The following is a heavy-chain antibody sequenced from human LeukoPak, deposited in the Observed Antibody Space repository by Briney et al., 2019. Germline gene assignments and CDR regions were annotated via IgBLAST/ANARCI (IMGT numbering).Heavy chain of an antibody. CDR1: GYTFTNYA. CDR2: INGGNGDT. CDR3: ARVKAGTTFLDY. J-gene: IGHJ4*02. Sequence: ASVKVSCKPSGYTFTNYAMHWVRQAPGQRFEWMGWINGGNGDTKYSQKFQGRVTVTRDTSATTVYMELSSLRSEDTAVYYCARVKAGTTFLDYWGQGTLVTLSS. V-gene: IGHV1-3*01. D-gene: IGHD1-7*01.